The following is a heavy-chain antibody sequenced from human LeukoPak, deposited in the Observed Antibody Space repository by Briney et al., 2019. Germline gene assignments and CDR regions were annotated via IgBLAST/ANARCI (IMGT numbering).Heavy chain of an antibody. CDR2: ITGRGGNT. CDR1: GFTFSSFL. D-gene: IGHD6-25*01. V-gene: IGHV3-23*01. CDR3: ARDRAAFDY. J-gene: IGHJ4*02. Sequence: PGGSLRLSCAASGFTFSSFLRSWVRQAPGKGLQWVSGITGRGGNTYYADSVEGRFTISRDNSKNTLSLQMDSLRAEDTAVYYCARDRAAFDYWGQGTLVTVSS.